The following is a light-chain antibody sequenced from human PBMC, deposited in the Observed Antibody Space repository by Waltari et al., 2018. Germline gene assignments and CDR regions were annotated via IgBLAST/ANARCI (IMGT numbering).Light chain of an antibody. V-gene: IGLV2-14*03. CDR3: SSYTSSSTLWV. CDR1: SSDVGGYNY. CDR2: DVS. J-gene: IGLJ3*02. Sequence: QSALTQPASVSGSPGQSITISCPGTSSDVGGYNYVSWYQQHPGKAPKLIISDVSNRPSGVSNRFSGSKSGNTASLTISGLQAEDGADYYCSSYTSSSTLWVFGGGTKL.